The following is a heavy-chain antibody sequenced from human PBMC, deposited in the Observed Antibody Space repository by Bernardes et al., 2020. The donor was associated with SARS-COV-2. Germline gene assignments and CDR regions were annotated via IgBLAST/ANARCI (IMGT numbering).Heavy chain of an antibody. J-gene: IGHJ5*01. CDR2: IWHDGSRE. CDR1: GFTFSSYW. V-gene: IGHV3-33*08. CDR3: ATEDGEWLES. D-gene: IGHD4-17*01. Sequence: GSLSLSCAASGFTFSSYWMSWVRQAPGKGLEWVAVIWHDGSREYYVDSVKGRFAISRDNSNNTLYLQMNNLRVEDTALYRCATEDGEWLESWGQGTLVTVSS.